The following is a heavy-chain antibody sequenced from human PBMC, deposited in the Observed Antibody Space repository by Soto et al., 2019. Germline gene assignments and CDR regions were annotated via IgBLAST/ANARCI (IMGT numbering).Heavy chain of an antibody. V-gene: IGHV3-7*01. CDR2: IKQDGSEK. CDR3: AKAQGAMAD. Sequence: GGSLTLSCAAAGVTFNSHSMSWVRQAPGKGLEWVANIKQDGSEKFYVDSVKGRFTISRDNAKNSLYLEMNSLRAEDTAVYYCAKAQGAMADWGQGTLVTVSS. D-gene: IGHD5-18*01. J-gene: IGHJ4*02. CDR1: GVTFNSHS.